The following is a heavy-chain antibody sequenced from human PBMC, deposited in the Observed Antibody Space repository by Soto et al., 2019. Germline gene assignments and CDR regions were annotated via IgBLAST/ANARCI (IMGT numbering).Heavy chain of an antibody. D-gene: IGHD3-22*01. CDR1: GGSISSYY. J-gene: IGHJ4*02. CDR2: IYYSGST. V-gene: IGHV4-59*01. CDR3: ARGIHYYDTSGSNAGSVEY. Sequence: SATLSLTCTVSGGSISSYYWTWIRQPPGKGLEWIGHIYYSGSTSYNPSLKSRVSISVNTSKKEFSLKLSSVNAADTAVYYCARGIHYYDTSGSNAGSVEYRGQGSLVT.